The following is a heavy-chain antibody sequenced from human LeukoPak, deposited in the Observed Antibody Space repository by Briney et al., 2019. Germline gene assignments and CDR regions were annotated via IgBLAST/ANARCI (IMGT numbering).Heavy chain of an antibody. CDR1: GGSISSYY. Sequence: PSETLSLTCTVSGGSISSYYWSWIRQPPGKGLEWIGYIYHSGSTYYNPSLKSRVTISVDTSKNQFSLNRISVTAADTAYYMDVWGKRTTVTGSS. CDR2: IYHSGST. J-gene: IGHJ6*03. V-gene: IGHV4-59*04. CDR3: V.